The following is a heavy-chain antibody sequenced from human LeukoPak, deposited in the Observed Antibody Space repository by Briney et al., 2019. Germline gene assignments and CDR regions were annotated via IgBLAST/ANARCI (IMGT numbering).Heavy chain of an antibody. CDR3: ARNGGSMIVVVIKHYYYYGMDV. Sequence: PGGSLRLSCAASGFTFSSYEMNWVRQAPGKGLEWVSYISSSGSTIYYADSVKGRFTISRDNAENSLYLQMNSLRAEDTAVYYCARNGGSMIVVVIKHYYYYGMDVWGQGTTVTVSS. J-gene: IGHJ6*02. V-gene: IGHV3-48*03. CDR2: ISSSGSTI. D-gene: IGHD3-22*01. CDR1: GFTFSSYE.